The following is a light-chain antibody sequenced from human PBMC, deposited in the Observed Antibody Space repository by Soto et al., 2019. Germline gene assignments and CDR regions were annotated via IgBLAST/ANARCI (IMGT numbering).Light chain of an antibody. J-gene: IGKJ1*01. CDR1: QSVNSNY. CDR2: GTS. V-gene: IGKV3-20*01. CDR3: QQYDSSPRT. Sequence: EIVLTQSPGTLSLSPGERATLSCRASQSVNSNYLAWYQQKPGQSPRLLMYGTSSRATGIPDRFSGSGSGTDFTLTISRLEPEDFAVYYCQQYDSSPRTFGQGTKVEIK.